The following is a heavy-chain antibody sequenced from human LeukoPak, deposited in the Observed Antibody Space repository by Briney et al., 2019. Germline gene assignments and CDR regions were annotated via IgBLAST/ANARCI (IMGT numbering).Heavy chain of an antibody. J-gene: IGHJ4*02. CDR2: IKEDGGEM. V-gene: IGHV3-7*01. CDR3: ASGMIEFHY. CDR1: GIRFNDYW. Sequence: GGSLRLSCTVSGIRFNDYWMSWVRQAPGKGLEWVANIKEDGGEMYYVDSVKGRFIISRDNAKNSVYLQMNILRVEDTAVYYCASGMIEFHYWGQGTLVTVSS. D-gene: IGHD1-14*01.